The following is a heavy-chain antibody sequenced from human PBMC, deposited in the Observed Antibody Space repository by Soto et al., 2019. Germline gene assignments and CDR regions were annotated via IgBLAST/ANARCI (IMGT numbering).Heavy chain of an antibody. CDR3: AKGKNWFDP. J-gene: IGHJ5*02. CDR1: GGSINSGGYH. V-gene: IGHV4-31*03. Sequence: SETLSLTCTVSGGSINSGGYHWSWIRQHPGKGLEWIGYIYYSGSTYYNPSLKSRVTMSVDTSKNQFSLKLSSVTAADTAVYYCAKGKNWFDPWGQGALVTVSS. CDR2: IYYSGST.